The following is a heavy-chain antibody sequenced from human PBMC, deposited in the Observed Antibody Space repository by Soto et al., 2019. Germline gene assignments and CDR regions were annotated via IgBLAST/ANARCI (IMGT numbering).Heavy chain of an antibody. CDR2: IYHSGST. V-gene: IGHV4-38-2*01. CDR1: GYSISSGYY. D-gene: IGHD3-10*01. Sequence: SETLSLTCAVSGYSISSGYYWGWIRQPPGKGLEWIGSIYHSGSTYYNPSLKSRVTISVDTSKNQFSLKLSSVTAADTAVYYCVAGDYFDYWGQGTLVTVSS. J-gene: IGHJ4*02. CDR3: VAGDYFDY.